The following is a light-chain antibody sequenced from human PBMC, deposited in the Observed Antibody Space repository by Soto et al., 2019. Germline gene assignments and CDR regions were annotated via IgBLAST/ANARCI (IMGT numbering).Light chain of an antibody. CDR2: DNN. CDR3: GTWDSSLSAVV. Sequence: QSVLTQPPSVSAAPGQKVTISCSGSSSNIGNNYVSWYQQLPGTAPKLLIYDNNKRPSGIPDRFSGSKSGTSATLGITGPQTGDEADYYCGTWDSSLSAVVFGGGTKRTVL. CDR1: SSNIGNNY. V-gene: IGLV1-51*01. J-gene: IGLJ2*01.